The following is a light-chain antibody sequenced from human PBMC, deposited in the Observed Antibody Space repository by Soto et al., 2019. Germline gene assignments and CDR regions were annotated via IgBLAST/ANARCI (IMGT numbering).Light chain of an antibody. CDR2: DAS. Sequence: DIQMTQSPSSLSASIGDRVTITCQASQDISDFLNWYQERPGKAPQLLIYDASKLETGVPSRFSGSGSGTDFTFNISSLQPEDVATYYCQQYDGLPLTFGGGTKVDI. J-gene: IGKJ4*01. V-gene: IGKV1-33*01. CDR3: QQYDGLPLT. CDR1: QDISDF.